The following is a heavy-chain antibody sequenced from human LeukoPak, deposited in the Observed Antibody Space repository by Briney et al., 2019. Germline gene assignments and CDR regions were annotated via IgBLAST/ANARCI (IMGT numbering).Heavy chain of an antibody. D-gene: IGHD3-10*01. Sequence: GGSLRLSCAASGFTVSSNYMSWVRQAPGKGLEWVSVISSSGITYYADPVRGRFTISRDNSNDTLYLQMNNLRAVDTAVYYCAKDGRYYFGSGTYPVYSWGQGTRVTVSS. CDR3: AKDGRYYFGSGTYPVYS. V-gene: IGHV3-53*01. CDR1: GFTVSSNY. CDR2: ISSSGIT. J-gene: IGHJ1*01.